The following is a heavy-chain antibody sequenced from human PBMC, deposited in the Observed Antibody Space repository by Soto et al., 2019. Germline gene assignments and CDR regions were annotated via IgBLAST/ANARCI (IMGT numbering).Heavy chain of an antibody. D-gene: IGHD6-13*01. J-gene: IGHJ3*02. CDR2: IYYSGST. CDR3: ARLRIGYSSSWPLHGDAFDI. Sequence: SETLSLTCTVSGGSISSSSYYWGWIRQPPGKGLEWIGSIYYSGSTYYNPSLKSRVTISVDTSKNQFSLKLSSVTAADTAVYYCARLRIGYSSSWPLHGDAFDIWGQGTMVTVSS. CDR1: GGSISSSSYY. V-gene: IGHV4-39*01.